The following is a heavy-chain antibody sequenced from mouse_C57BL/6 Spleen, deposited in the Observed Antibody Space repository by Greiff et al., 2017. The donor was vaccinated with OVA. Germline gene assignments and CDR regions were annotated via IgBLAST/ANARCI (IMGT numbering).Heavy chain of an antibody. D-gene: IGHD2-4*01. J-gene: IGHJ4*01. CDR1: GFTFSSYA. CDR3: ARDARSTMITTNAMDY. Sequence: EVKLVESGGGLVKPGGSLKLSCAASGFTFSSYAMSWVRQTPEKRLEWVATISDGGSYTYYPDNVKGRFTISRDNAKNNLYLQMSHLKSEDTAMYYCARDARSTMITTNAMDYWGQGTSVTVSS. V-gene: IGHV5-4*01. CDR2: ISDGGSYT.